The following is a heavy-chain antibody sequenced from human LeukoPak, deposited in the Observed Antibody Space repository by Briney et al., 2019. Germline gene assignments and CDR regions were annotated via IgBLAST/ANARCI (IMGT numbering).Heavy chain of an antibody. J-gene: IGHJ4*02. Sequence: GGSLRLSCAGSGFTFSSYWMHWVRQAPGKGLVWVSRINSDGRRTNYADSVKGRFTISRDNARNTLFLQMNSLRTGDTAVYYCARGSARSIVARPKRYYFDYWGQGTLVTVSS. D-gene: IGHD1-1*01. CDR1: GFTFSSYW. CDR3: ARGSARSIVARPKRYYFDY. CDR2: INSDGRRT. V-gene: IGHV3-74*01.